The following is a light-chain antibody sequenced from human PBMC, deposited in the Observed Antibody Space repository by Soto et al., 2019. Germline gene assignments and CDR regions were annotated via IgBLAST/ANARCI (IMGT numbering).Light chain of an antibody. CDR2: AAS. CDR1: QTVSSNY. J-gene: IGKJ1*01. Sequence: EIVLTQSPGTLSFSPGERATLSCRASQTVSSNYLAWHQQKPGQAPRLLIYAASTRATGIPDRFSGSGSGTDFTLSISRLEPEDFAVYYCQQYGSSPTWTFGQGTKVDIK. V-gene: IGKV3-20*01. CDR3: QQYGSSPTWT.